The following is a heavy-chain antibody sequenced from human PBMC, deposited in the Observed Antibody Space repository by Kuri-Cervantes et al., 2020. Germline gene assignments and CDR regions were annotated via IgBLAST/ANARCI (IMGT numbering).Heavy chain of an antibody. J-gene: IGHJ4*02. D-gene: IGHD4-17*01. CDR1: GGTFSSYA. CDR3: ARTTTVTTWWYFDY. CDR2: INPNSGGT. V-gene: IGHV1-2*02. Sequence: ASVKVSCKASGGTFSSYAISWVRQAPGQGLEWMGWINPNSGGTNYAQKFQGRVTMTRDTSISTAYMELSRLRSDDTAVYYCARTTTVTTWWYFDYWGRGTLVPFSS.